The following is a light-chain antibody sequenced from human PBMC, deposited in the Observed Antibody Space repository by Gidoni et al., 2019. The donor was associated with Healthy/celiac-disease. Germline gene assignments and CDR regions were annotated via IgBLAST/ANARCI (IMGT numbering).Light chain of an antibody. CDR2: DAS. Sequence: VLTHSPATLSFSPGERATPSCRASQSVSSYLAWYQQKPGQAPRLLIYDASNRATGIPARFSGSGSGTDFTLTISSLEPEDFAVYYCQQRSNWPRTFGAGTKVDIK. J-gene: IGKJ3*01. V-gene: IGKV3-11*01. CDR3: QQRSNWPRT. CDR1: QSVSSY.